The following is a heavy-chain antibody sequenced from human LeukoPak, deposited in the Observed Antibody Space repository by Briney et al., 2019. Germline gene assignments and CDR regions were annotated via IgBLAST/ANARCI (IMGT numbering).Heavy chain of an antibody. D-gene: IGHD2-15*01. CDR1: GGSLSSSSYY. Sequence: SETLSLTCTVSGGSLSSSSYYWGWIRQPPGKGLEWIGRIYYSGSTYYNPSLKSRVTISVDTSKNQFSLKLSSVTAADTAVYYCARGVVAAPQTFDYWGQGTLVAVSS. CDR3: ARGVVAAPQTFDY. V-gene: IGHV4-39*07. J-gene: IGHJ4*02. CDR2: IYYSGST.